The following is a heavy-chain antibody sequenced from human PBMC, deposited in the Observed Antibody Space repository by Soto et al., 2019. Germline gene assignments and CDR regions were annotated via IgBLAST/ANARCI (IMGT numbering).Heavy chain of an antibody. CDR2: TYYRSKWYN. D-gene: IGHD3-10*02. J-gene: IGHJ6*02. CDR1: GDSVSNDRAA. CDR3: SRQVFGGMDV. Sequence: SQTLSLTCAISGDSVSNDRAAWNWIRQSPSRGLEWLGRTYYRSKWYNGYAVSVKSRITINPDTSKNQFSLHLNSVTPEDTAVYYCSRQVFGGMDVWGQGTTVTVSS. V-gene: IGHV6-1*01.